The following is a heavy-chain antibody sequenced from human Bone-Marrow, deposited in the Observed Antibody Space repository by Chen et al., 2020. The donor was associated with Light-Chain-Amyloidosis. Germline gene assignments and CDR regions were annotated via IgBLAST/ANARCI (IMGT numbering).Heavy chain of an antibody. V-gene: IGHV3-53*01. CDR2: VDGGGKI. CDR3: ARGGRLRSMDV. J-gene: IGHJ6*02. D-gene: IGHD5-12*01. CDR1: GFAVGTNH. Sequence: EVQVVESGGDLIQPGGSLRLSCAASGFAVGTNHMSWVRQPPGNGLEWISGVDGGGKIAYADSVKGRFTISRDKSNNTVDLQMNSLRADDTAVYYCARGGRLRSMDVWGQGTTVAVSS.